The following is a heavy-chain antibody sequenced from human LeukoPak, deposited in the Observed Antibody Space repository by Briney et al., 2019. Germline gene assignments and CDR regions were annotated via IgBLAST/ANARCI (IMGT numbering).Heavy chain of an antibody. CDR3: ARDGIAVAPYYFDY. Sequence: LTGGSLRLSCAASGFTFSSYGMHRVRQAPGKGLEWVAVIWYDGSNKYYADSVKGRFTISRDNSKNTLYLQMNSLRAEDTAVYYCARDGIAVAPYYFDYWGQGTLVAVSS. CDR1: GFTFSSYG. CDR2: IWYDGSNK. J-gene: IGHJ4*02. D-gene: IGHD6-19*01. V-gene: IGHV3-33*01.